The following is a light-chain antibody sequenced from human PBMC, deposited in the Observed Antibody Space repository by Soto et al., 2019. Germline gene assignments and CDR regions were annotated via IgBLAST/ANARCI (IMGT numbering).Light chain of an antibody. V-gene: IGKV1-39*01. CDR1: QTISSY. CDR2: AAS. CDR3: QQSYSTLYT. Sequence: DIQMTQSPSSLSASVGDRVAITCRASQTISSYLNWYQQKPGKAPKLLIYAASRLQGGVPSRFSGSGSGTDFTLTISSLQPEDFATYYCQQSYSTLYTFGQGTKLEIK. J-gene: IGKJ2*01.